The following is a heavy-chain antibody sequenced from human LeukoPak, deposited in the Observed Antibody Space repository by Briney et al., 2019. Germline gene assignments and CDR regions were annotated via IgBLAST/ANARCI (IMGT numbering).Heavy chain of an antibody. J-gene: IGHJ4*02. CDR1: GGSISSGGYY. CDR3: ARFSNSGVDY. V-gene: IGHV4-31*03. D-gene: IGHD4-11*01. CDR2: IYYSGST. Sequence: TLSLTCTVSGGSISSGGYYWSWIRQHPGKGLEWIGYIYYSGSTYYNPSLKSRVTISVDTSKNQFSLKLSSVTAADTAVYYCARFSNSGVDYWGQGTLVTVSS.